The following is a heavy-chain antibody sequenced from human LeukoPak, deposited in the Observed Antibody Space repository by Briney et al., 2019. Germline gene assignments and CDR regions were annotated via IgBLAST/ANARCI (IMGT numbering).Heavy chain of an antibody. Sequence: ASVKVSCKASGGTFSSYAISWVRQAPGHGLEWMGRIIPILGIANYAQKFQGRVTITADKSTSTAYMELSSLRSEDTAVYYCAVKYYYDSSGYYYPPDYWGQGTLVTVSS. CDR3: AVKYYYDSSGYYYPPDY. CDR1: GGTFSSYA. J-gene: IGHJ4*02. V-gene: IGHV1-69*04. D-gene: IGHD3-22*01. CDR2: IIPILGIA.